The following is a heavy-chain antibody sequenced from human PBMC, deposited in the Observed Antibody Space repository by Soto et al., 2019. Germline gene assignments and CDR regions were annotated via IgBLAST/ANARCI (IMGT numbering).Heavy chain of an antibody. J-gene: IGHJ4*02. CDR1: GGSISSYY. CDR2: IYYSGST. Sequence: SETLSLTCTVSGGSISSYYWSWIRQPPGKGLEWIGYIYYSGSTNYNPSLKSRVTISVDTSKNQFSLKLSSVTAADTAVYYCARDRDGYNPGLYYFDYWGQGTLVT. D-gene: IGHD5-12*01. CDR3: ARDRDGYNPGLYYFDY. V-gene: IGHV4-59*12.